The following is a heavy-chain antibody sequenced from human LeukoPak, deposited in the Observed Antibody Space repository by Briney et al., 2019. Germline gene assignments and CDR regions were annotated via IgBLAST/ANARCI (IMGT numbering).Heavy chain of an antibody. Sequence: PSETLSLTCTVSGDFISSGSYCLSWLRQHPGKGPEWIGYIYYSGSTNYNPSLKSRVTISVDTSKNQFSLKLSSVTAADTAVYYCARGSSMIPPNYWGQGTLVTVSS. CDR1: GDFISSGSYC. D-gene: IGHD3-22*01. J-gene: IGHJ4*02. CDR3: ARGSSMIPPNY. CDR2: IYYSGST. V-gene: IGHV4-61*01.